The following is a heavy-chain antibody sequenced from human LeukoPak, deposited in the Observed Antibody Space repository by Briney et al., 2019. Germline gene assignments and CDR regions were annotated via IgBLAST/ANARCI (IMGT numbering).Heavy chain of an antibody. CDR3: ARGHPEYSCSLRMSGYYYYYDVDV. Sequence: GASVKLSCKASGYTFTSYDINWVRQATGQGLEWMGWMNPNGGNTGYAQKLQGRVTITRNTSIRTAYMELSSLISEDTAVYYCARGHPEYSCSLRMSGYYYYYDVDVWGKGTTVIVSS. J-gene: IGHJ6*03. D-gene: IGHD6-6*01. CDR2: MNPNGGNT. V-gene: IGHV1-8*03. CDR1: GYTFTSYD.